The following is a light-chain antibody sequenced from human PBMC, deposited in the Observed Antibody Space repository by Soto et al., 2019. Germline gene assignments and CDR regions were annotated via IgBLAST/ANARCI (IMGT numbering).Light chain of an antibody. CDR2: DVS. Sequence: QSVLTQSASVSGSPGQSITISCTGTRSDVGGYNYVSWYQQHPGKVPKLMIYDVSKRPSGVSSRFSGSKSGNTASLTISGLQAEDETDYYCSSYRSGGTYVFGTGTKVTVL. CDR3: SSYRSGGTYV. CDR1: RSDVGGYNY. V-gene: IGLV2-14*01. J-gene: IGLJ1*01.